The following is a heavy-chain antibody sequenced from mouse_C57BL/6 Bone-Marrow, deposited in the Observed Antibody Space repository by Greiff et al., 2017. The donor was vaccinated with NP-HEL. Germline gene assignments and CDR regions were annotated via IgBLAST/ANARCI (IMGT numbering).Heavy chain of an antibody. CDR2: IFPGSGST. Sequence: QVQLQQSGPELVKPGASVKISCKASGYTFTDYYINWVKQRPGQGLEWIGWIFPGSGSTYYNEKFKGKATLTVDKSSSTAYMLLSSLTSEDSAVYFCATAGPVVKDWYFDVWGTGTTVTVSS. D-gene: IGHD1-1*01. V-gene: IGHV1-75*01. CDR3: ATAGPVVKDWYFDV. CDR1: GYTFTDYY. J-gene: IGHJ1*03.